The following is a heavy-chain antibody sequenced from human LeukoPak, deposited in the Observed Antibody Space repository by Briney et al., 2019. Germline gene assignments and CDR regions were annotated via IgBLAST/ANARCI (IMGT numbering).Heavy chain of an antibody. CDR1: GYTFSSYG. D-gene: IGHD4-17*01. Sequence: SCKASGYTFSSYGMHWVRQAPGKGLEWVAVIWYDGSNKYYADSVKGRFTISRDNSKNTLYLQMNSLRAEDTAVYYCARDTGYGDHDAFDIWGQGTMVTVSS. V-gene: IGHV3-33*01. CDR3: ARDTGYGDHDAFDI. J-gene: IGHJ3*02. CDR2: IWYDGSNK.